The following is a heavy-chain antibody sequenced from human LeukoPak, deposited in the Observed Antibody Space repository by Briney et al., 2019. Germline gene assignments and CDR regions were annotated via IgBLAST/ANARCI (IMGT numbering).Heavy chain of an antibody. V-gene: IGHV3-53*01. CDR1: GFTFSSYG. CDR3: ARGLDFDY. CDR2: IFTSGST. J-gene: IGHJ4*02. Sequence: PGGSLRLSCAASGFTFSSYGMHWVRQAPGKGLEWVSVIFTSGSTYYADSVEGRFTISRDNSKNTLYLQMNSLRAEDTAVYYCARGLDFDYWGQGTLVTVSS.